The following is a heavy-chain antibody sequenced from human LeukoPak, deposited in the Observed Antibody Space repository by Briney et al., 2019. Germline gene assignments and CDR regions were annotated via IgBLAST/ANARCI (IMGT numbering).Heavy chain of an antibody. CDR1: GFTFTNYA. J-gene: IGHJ2*01. Sequence: GGSLRLSCAASGFTFTNYALSWVRQAPGKGLEWVSTIRGSGGSTYYADSVKGRFTISRDNSKNTLYLQMSSLRAEDTAVYYCAKDQLEKRSGWYFDLWGRGTLVTVSS. V-gene: IGHV3-23*01. D-gene: IGHD1/OR15-1a*01. CDR3: AKDQLEKRSGWYFDL. CDR2: IRGSGGST.